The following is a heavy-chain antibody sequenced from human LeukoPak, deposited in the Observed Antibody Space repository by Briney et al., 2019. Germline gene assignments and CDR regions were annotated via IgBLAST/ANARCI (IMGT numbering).Heavy chain of an antibody. J-gene: IGHJ6*03. CDR1: GFTFSSYA. Sequence: GRSLRLSCAASGFTFSSYAMHWVRQAPGKGLEWVAVISYDGSNKYYADSVKGRFTISRDNAKNSLYLQMNSLRAEDTAVYYCARDWEGPRYSYGYDGRIGYYYMDVWGKGTTVTVSS. V-gene: IGHV3-30-3*01. CDR2: ISYDGSNK. D-gene: IGHD5-18*01. CDR3: ARDWEGPRYSYGYDGRIGYYYMDV.